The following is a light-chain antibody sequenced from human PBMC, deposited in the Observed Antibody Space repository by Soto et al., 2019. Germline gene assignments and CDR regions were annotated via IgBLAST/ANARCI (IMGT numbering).Light chain of an antibody. J-gene: IGKJ1*01. CDR1: QSVSIK. V-gene: IGKV3-11*01. CDR2: DAS. CDR3: HQRQSWTRT. Sequence: EIVITQSPATLSVSPGERATLSCRASQSVSIKLAWYQQKPGQAPRLLIYDASNRATGVPARFSGSGSGTDFTLTISDLEPADFGLYDCHQRQSWTRTFGQGTKVDIK.